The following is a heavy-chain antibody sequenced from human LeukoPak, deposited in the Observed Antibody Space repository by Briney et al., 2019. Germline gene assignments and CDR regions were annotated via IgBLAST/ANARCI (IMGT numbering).Heavy chain of an antibody. V-gene: IGHV3-30-3*01. J-gene: IGHJ4*02. CDR1: GFTFSSYA. Sequence: GRSLRLSCAASGFTFSSYAMHWVRQAPGKGLEWVAVISYDGSNKYCADSVKGRFTISRDNSKNTLYLQMNSLRAEDTAVYYCARDVMPGYCSGGSCQPGNYWGQGTLVTVSS. D-gene: IGHD2-15*01. CDR3: ARDVMPGYCSGGSCQPGNY. CDR2: ISYDGSNK.